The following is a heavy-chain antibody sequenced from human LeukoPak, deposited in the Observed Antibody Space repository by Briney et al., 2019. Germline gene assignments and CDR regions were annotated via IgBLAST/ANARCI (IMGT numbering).Heavy chain of an antibody. CDR1: DDSFSSHY. CDR2: ISYIGST. V-gene: IGHV4-59*11. CDR3: ARDLVTVTKGFDI. D-gene: IGHD4-17*01. Sequence: MASETLSLTCAVSDDSFSSHYWTWIRQPPGKGLEWIGYISYIGSTNYNPSLKSRVTISIDTSKNQFSLKLSSVTAADTAVYYCARDLVTVTKGFDIWGRGTMVSVSS. J-gene: IGHJ3*02.